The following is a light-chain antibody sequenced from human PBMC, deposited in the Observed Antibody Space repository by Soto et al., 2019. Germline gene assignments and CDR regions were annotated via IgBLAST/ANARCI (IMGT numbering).Light chain of an antibody. J-gene: IGKJ1*01. CDR2: DAS. V-gene: IGKV1-5*01. Sequence: DIQMTQSPSTLSASVGDRVTITCRASHNVSNCLAWYQQKPGKAPKVLIYDASILESGVPPRFSGSGSGSEFTLTISSLQPDDFQTYYCQQYNSYSWTFGPGTKVDIK. CDR3: QQYNSYSWT. CDR1: HNVSNC.